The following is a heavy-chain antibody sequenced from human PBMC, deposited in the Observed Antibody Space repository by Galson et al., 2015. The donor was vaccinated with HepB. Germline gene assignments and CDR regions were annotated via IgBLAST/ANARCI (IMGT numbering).Heavy chain of an antibody. CDR2: ISSSGGVI. D-gene: IGHD6-13*01. V-gene: IGHV3-48*02. CDR3: ARVRYTDSWYAFDY. J-gene: IGHJ4*02. CDR1: GFTFRSYT. Sequence: SLRLSCAASGFTFRSYTMTWVRQAPGKGLEWVSYISSSGGVIYDADSVKGRFTISRDNAQNSLFLQMNALRDEDSAVYYCARVRYTDSWYAFDYWGQGTPVTVSS.